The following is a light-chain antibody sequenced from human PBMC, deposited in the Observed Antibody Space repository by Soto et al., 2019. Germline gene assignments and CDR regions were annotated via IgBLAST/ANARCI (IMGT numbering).Light chain of an antibody. CDR3: SSYAGRSNWR. CDR2: EVT. J-gene: IGLJ3*02. V-gene: IGLV2-8*01. CDR1: SSDIGGYNY. Sequence: QSALSQPPSASGSPGPSVTISCTGRSSDIGGYNYVSWYQQHPGKAPKLIIYEVTKRPSGVPDRFSGSKSGNTASLTVSGLLAEEEADYHCSSYAGRSNWRFVGGTKLTVL.